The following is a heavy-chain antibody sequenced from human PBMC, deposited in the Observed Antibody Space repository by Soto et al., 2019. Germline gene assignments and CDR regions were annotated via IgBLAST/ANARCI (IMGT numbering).Heavy chain of an antibody. CDR1: GVPFSSYS. Sequence: GGSLRLSCAASGVPFSSYSMNWVRQAPGKGLEWVSSISSSSSYIYYADSVKGRFTISRDNAKNSLYLQMNSLRAEDTAVYYCARDAVVVAATASTPGWFDPWGQGTLVTVSS. J-gene: IGHJ5*02. CDR2: ISSSSSYI. V-gene: IGHV3-21*01. CDR3: ARDAVVVAATASTPGWFDP. D-gene: IGHD2-15*01.